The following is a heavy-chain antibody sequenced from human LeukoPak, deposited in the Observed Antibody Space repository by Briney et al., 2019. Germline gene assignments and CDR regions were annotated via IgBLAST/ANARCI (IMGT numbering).Heavy chain of an antibody. Sequence: ASVKVSCKASGYTFTGYYMHWVRHAPGQGLEWMGRINPNSGGTNYAQKFQGRVTMTRDTSISTAYMELSRLRSDDMAVYYCAREMATGPIDYCGQGTLVTVSS. CDR3: AREMATGPIDY. V-gene: IGHV1-2*06. CDR2: INPNSGGT. J-gene: IGHJ4*02. D-gene: IGHD5-24*01. CDR1: GYTFTGYY.